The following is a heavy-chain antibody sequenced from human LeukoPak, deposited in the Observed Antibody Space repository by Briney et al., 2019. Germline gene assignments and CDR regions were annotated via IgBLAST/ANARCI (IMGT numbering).Heavy chain of an antibody. CDR1: GGSISSYY. J-gene: IGHJ6*03. CDR3: ARVEMYYDFWSGYYSYYYYMDV. V-gene: IGHV4-59*01. D-gene: IGHD3-3*01. Sequence: SETLSLTCTVSGGSISSYYWSWIRQPPGKGLEWIGYIYYSGSTNYNPSLKSRVTISVDTSKNQFSLKLSSVTAADTAVYYCARVEMYYDFWSGYYSYYYYMDVWGKGTTVTVSS. CDR2: IYYSGST.